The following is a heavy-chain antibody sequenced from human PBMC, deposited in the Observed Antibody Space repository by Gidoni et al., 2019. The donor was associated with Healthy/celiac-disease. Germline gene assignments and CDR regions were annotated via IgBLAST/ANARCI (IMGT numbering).Heavy chain of an antibody. Sequence: QLQLQESGPGLVKPSETLSLTCTVSGGSISSSSYYWGWIRQPPGKGLEWIGSIYYSGSTYYNPSLKSRVTISVDTSKNQFSLKLSSVTAADTAVYYCARSREGVWRSNSGGVYFDYWGQGTLVTVSS. CDR2: IYYSGST. V-gene: IGHV4-39*01. CDR3: ARSREGVWRSNSGGVYFDY. D-gene: IGHD4-4*01. J-gene: IGHJ4*02. CDR1: GGSISSSSYY.